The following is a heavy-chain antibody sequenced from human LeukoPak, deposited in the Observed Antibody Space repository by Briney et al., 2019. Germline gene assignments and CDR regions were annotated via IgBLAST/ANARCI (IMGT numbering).Heavy chain of an antibody. CDR2: IYYSGST. CDR3: ARDLTGFDY. J-gene: IGHJ4*02. V-gene: IGHV4-59*01. CDR1: GGSISSYY. D-gene: IGHD7-27*01. Sequence: SETLSLTCTYSGGSISSYYWSWIRQPPGKGLEWIGYIYYSGSTNYNPSLKSRVTISVDTSKNQFSLKLSSVTAADTAVYYCARDLTGFDYWGQGTLVTVSS.